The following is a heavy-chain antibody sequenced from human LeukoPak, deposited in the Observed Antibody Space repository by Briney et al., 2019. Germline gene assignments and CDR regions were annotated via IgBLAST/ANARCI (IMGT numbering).Heavy chain of an antibody. CDR3: ARARGAFKGEKRYYYGSGSYPPTADY. J-gene: IGHJ4*02. CDR1: GYTFTSYD. CDR2: MNPNSGNT. V-gene: IGHV1-8*01. Sequence: ASVKVSCKASGYTFTSYDINWVRQATGQGLEWMGWMNPNSGNTGYAQKFQGRVTMTRNTSISTAYMELSSLRSEDTAVYYCARARGAFKGEKRYYYGSGSYPPTADYWGQGTLVTVSS. D-gene: IGHD3-10*01.